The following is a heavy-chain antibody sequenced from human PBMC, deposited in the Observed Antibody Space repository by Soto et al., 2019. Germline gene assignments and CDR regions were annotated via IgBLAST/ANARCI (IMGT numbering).Heavy chain of an antibody. Sequence: PSETLSLTCTVSGGSVSSGSYYWSWIRQPPGKGLEWIGYIYYSGSTNYNPSLKSRVTISVDTSKNQFSLKLSSVTAADTAVYYCARGADDFWSGYRYNWFDPWGQGTLVTVSS. V-gene: IGHV4-61*01. CDR3: ARGADDFWSGYRYNWFDP. J-gene: IGHJ5*02. CDR1: GGSVSSGSYY. CDR2: IYYSGST. D-gene: IGHD3-3*01.